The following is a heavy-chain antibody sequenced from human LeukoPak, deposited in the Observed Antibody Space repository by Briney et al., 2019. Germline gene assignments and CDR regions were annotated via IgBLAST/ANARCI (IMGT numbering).Heavy chain of an antibody. D-gene: IGHD6-19*01. CDR1: GFTFSSYG. CDR3: ARMEYSSGWGIDY. CDR2: IWYDGSNK. Sequence: PGGSLRLSCAASGFTFSSYGMHWVRQAPGKGLEWVAVIWYDGSNKYYADSVKGRFTISRDNSKNTLYLQMNSLRAEATAVYYCARMEYSSGWGIDYWGQGTLVTVSS. V-gene: IGHV3-33*01. J-gene: IGHJ4*02.